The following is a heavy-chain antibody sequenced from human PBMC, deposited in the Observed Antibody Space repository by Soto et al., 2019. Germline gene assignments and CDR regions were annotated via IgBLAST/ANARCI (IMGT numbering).Heavy chain of an antibody. Sequence: GASVKVSCKASGYTFTSYYMHWVRQAPGQGLEWMGIINPSGGSTSYAQKFQGRVTMTRDTSTSTVYMELSSLRSEDTAVYYCARSEYIAVAGTHYYYYGMDVWGQGTTVTVSS. J-gene: IGHJ6*02. D-gene: IGHD6-19*01. CDR2: INPSGGST. V-gene: IGHV1-46*01. CDR1: GYTFTSYY. CDR3: ARSEYIAVAGTHYYYYGMDV.